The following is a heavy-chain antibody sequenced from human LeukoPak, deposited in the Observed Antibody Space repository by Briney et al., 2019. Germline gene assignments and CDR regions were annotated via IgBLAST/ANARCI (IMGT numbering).Heavy chain of an antibody. V-gene: IGHV4-61*02. CDR1: GGSVRRGNYY. Sequence: PSETLSLTCTVSGGSVRRGNYYWTWIRQPAGKGLEWIGRIYTSGSTNYNPSLKSRVTMSVDTSKNQFSLKLSSVTAADTAVYYCARDGGQWLVIDAFDIWGQGTMVTVSS. CDR3: ARDGGQWLVIDAFDI. J-gene: IGHJ3*02. CDR2: IYTSGST. D-gene: IGHD6-19*01.